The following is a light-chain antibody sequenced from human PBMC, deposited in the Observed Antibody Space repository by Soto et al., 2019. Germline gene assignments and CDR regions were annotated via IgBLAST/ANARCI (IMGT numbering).Light chain of an antibody. J-gene: IGKJ5*01. CDR3: QQRSNWPIT. Sequence: EILLTQSPATLSLSPGKRATLSCGASQSVSNFLAWYQQKPGQDHRLLIYDTSNRATGIPARFSGSGSGTDFTLTINKLDTEDFPVYYCQQRSNWPITFGQGTRLEI. V-gene: IGKV3-11*01. CDR1: QSVSNF. CDR2: DTS.